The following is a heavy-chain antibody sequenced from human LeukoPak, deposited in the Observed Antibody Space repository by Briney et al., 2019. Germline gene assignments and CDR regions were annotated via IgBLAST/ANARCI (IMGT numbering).Heavy chain of an antibody. J-gene: IGHJ5*02. CDR2: IYYSGST. CDR1: GGSISSYY. CDR3: ARGTTPSNWFDP. Sequence: PSETLSLTCTVSGGSISSYYWSWIRQPPGKGLEWIGYIYYSGSTNYNPSLKSRVTMSVDTSKNQFSLKLSSVTAADTAVFYCARGTTPSNWFDPWGQGILVTVSS. V-gene: IGHV4-59*01. D-gene: IGHD4-11*01.